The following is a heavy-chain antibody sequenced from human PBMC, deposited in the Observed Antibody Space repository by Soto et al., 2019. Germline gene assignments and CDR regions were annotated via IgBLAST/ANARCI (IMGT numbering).Heavy chain of an antibody. CDR1: GYSFTSHW. J-gene: IGHJ4*02. V-gene: IGHV5-51*01. CDR3: ARHSRYASGWIPDY. Sequence: KVSCKGSGYSFTSHWIGWVRRMPGKGLEWMGIIFPRDSNTRNSPSFYGQVTISADKSNNTAYLQWNSLKASDTATYYCARHSRYASGWIPDYWGPGTQVTVSS. D-gene: IGHD6-19*01. CDR2: IFPRDSNT.